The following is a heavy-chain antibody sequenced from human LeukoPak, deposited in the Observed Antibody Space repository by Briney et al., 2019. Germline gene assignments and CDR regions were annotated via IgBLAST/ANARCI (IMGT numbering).Heavy chain of an antibody. Sequence: GASVKVSCKASVYTFTGYYMHWVRQAPGQGLEWMGWINPNSGGTNYAQKFQGRVTMTRDTSISTAYMELSRLRSDDTAVYYCARDRDSSSWYDDYWGQGTLVSVSS. V-gene: IGHV1-2*02. J-gene: IGHJ4*02. D-gene: IGHD6-13*01. CDR1: VYTFTGYY. CDR2: INPNSGGT. CDR3: ARDRDSSSWYDDY.